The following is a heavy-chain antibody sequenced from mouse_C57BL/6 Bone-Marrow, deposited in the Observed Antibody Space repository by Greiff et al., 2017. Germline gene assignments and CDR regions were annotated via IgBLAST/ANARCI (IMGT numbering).Heavy chain of an antibody. CDR1: GYTFTSYW. CDR3: ALIYYDYDGPFAY. J-gene: IGHJ3*01. D-gene: IGHD2-4*01. CDR2: IHPNSGST. Sequence: VQLQQPGAELVKPGASVKLSCKASGYTFTSYWMHWVKQRPGQGLEWIGIIHPNSGSTNYNEKFKSKATLTVDKSTSTAYMQLSRLTSEDSAVYYCALIYYDYDGPFAYWGQGTLVTVSA. V-gene: IGHV1-64*01.